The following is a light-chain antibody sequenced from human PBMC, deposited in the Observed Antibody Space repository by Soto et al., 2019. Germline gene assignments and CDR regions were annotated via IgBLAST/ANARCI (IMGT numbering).Light chain of an antibody. Sequence: ALQLTQSPSSLSASVGDRVTITCRASQGISSALAWYQQKPGKAPKLLIYDASSLESGVPSRFSGSGSGTDFTLTISSLQPEDLATYYCQQFNSYPSLTFGGGTKVEIK. CDR1: QGISSA. CDR2: DAS. J-gene: IGKJ4*01. V-gene: IGKV1-13*02. CDR3: QQFNSYPSLT.